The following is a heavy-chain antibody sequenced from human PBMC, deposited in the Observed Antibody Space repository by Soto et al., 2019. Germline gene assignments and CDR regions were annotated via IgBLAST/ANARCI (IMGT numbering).Heavy chain of an antibody. D-gene: IGHD1-26*01. CDR1: GFTFSSYE. CDR3: ARDYYSGSYLVAFDI. Sequence: EVQLVESGGGLVQPGGSLRLSCAASGFTFSSYEMNWVRQAPGKGLEWVSYISSSGSTIYYADSVKGRFTISRDNAKNSLYLQMNSLRAEDTAVYYCARDYYSGSYLVAFDIWGQGTMVTVSS. CDR2: ISSSGSTI. V-gene: IGHV3-48*03. J-gene: IGHJ3*02.